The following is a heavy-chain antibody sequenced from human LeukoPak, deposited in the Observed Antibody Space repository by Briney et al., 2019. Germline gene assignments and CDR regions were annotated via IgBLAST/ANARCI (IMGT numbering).Heavy chain of an antibody. CDR3: ASLQTIAPAFTG. V-gene: IGHV3-74*01. J-gene: IGHJ4*02. Sequence: GGSLRLSRAAAGFSFSSYWMHWVRQVPGKGLVWVSRINGDGSSTSYADSVKGRFTISRDNAKNTLYLQMDSLRDDDTAVYYCASLQTIAPAFTGWGQGTLVTVSS. CDR2: INGDGSST. CDR1: GFSFSSYW. D-gene: IGHD6-13*01.